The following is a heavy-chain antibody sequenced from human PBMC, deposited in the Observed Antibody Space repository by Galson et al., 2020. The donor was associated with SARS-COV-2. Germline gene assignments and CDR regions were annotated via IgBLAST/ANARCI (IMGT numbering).Heavy chain of an antibody. CDR1: GFTFSSYG. D-gene: IGHD3-9*01. CDR2: IWYDGSNK. J-gene: IGHJ6*02. CDR3: ARDLSSYYGMDV. V-gene: IGHV3-33*01. Sequence: AGSLRLSCAASGFTFSSYGMHWVRQAPGKGLEWVAVIWYDGSNKYYADSVKGRFTISRDNSKNTLYLQMNSLRAEDTAVYYCARDLSSYYGMDVWGQGTTVTVSS.